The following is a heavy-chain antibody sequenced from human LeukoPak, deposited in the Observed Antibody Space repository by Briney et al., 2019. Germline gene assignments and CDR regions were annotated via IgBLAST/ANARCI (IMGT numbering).Heavy chain of an antibody. D-gene: IGHD5-18*01. CDR3: ARGEQLWSPLLE. J-gene: IGHJ4*02. CDR1: GGSFSGYY. V-gene: IGHV4-34*01. Sequence: SETLSLTCAVYGGSFSGYYWSWIRQPPGKGLEWIGEINHSGSTNYNPSLKSRVTISVDPSKNQFSLKLSSVTAADTAVYYCARGEQLWSPLLEWGQGTLVTVSS. CDR2: INHSGST.